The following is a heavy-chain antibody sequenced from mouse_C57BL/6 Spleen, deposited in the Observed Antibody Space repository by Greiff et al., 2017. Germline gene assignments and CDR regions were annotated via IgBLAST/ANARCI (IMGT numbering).Heavy chain of an antibody. CDR3: ARNYYGSLDY. CDR1: GFTFSDYG. D-gene: IGHD1-1*01. V-gene: IGHV5-17*01. CDR2: ISSGSSTI. J-gene: IGHJ2*01. Sequence: EVKLVESGGGLVKPGGSLKLSCAASGFTFSDYGMHWVRQAPEKGLEWVAYISSGSSTIYYADTVKGRFTISRDNAKNTLFLQMTSLTSEDTAMYYWARNYYGSLDYWGQGTTLTVSS.